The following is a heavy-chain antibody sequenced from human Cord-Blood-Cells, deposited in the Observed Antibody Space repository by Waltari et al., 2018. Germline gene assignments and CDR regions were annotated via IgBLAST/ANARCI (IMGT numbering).Heavy chain of an antibody. J-gene: IGHJ4*02. CDR1: GFTFSSYA. Sequence: QVQLVESGGGVVQPGRSLRLSCAASGFTFSSYAMHWVRQAPGKGLEWVAVISYDGSKKYYAESVKGRFTISRDNSKNTLYLQMNSLRAEDTAVYYCAREDYWGQGTLVTVSS. V-gene: IGHV3-30-3*01. CDR3: AREDY. CDR2: ISYDGSKK.